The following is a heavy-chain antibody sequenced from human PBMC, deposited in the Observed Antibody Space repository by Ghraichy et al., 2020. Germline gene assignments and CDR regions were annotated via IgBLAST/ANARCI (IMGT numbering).Heavy chain of an antibody. Sequence: LSLTCAASGFTFSSYWMHWVRQAPGKGLVWVSRINSDGSSTSYADSVKGRFTISRDNAKNTLYLQINSLRAEDTAVYYCARGWGSSGWYALGYWGQGTLVTVSS. CDR2: INSDGSST. D-gene: IGHD6-19*01. CDR1: GFTFSSYW. J-gene: IGHJ4*02. CDR3: ARGWGSSGWYALGY. V-gene: IGHV3-74*01.